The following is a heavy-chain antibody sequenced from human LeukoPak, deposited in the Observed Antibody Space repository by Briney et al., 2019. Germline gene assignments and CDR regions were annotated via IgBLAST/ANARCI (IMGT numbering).Heavy chain of an antibody. Sequence: ASVKVSCKASGYTFTGYYMHWVRQAPGQGLEWMGWINPNSGGTNYAQKFQGRVTVTRDTSISTAYMELSRLRSDDTAVYYCARADLGLLWFGELFGYWFDPWGQGGLVTVSS. CDR1: GYTFTGYY. V-gene: IGHV1-2*02. CDR3: ARADLGLLWFGELFGYWFDP. CDR2: INPNSGGT. D-gene: IGHD3-10*01. J-gene: IGHJ5*02.